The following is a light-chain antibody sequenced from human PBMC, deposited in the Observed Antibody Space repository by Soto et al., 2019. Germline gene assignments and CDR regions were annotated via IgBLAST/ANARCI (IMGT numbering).Light chain of an antibody. CDR1: QSVSNW. V-gene: IGKV1-5*01. J-gene: IGKJ1*01. CDR2: DAS. CDR3: QQYKTYPWT. Sequence: DIQMTQSPSTLSASLGDRVSITCRASQSVSNWLAWYQQKPGIAPNLLIYDASTLESGVPSRFSGSGSGTEFTLTISSLQPDDFATYYCQQYKTYPWTFGQGTTVDIK.